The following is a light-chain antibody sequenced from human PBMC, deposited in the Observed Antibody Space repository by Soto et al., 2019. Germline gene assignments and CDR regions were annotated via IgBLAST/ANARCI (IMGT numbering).Light chain of an antibody. CDR3: QKYNSAPLT. Sequence: DIQMTQSPSSLSASVGDRVTITCRASQGIGNYLAWYQQKPGKVPKLLIYGASTLQSGVPSRFSGSGSGTDFTLTITSLQPEDVATYYCQKYNSAPLTFGGGNKVEIK. CDR1: QGIGNY. J-gene: IGKJ4*01. CDR2: GAS. V-gene: IGKV1-27*01.